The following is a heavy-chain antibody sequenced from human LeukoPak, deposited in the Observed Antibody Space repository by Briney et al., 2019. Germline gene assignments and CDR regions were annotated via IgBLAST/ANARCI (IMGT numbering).Heavy chain of an antibody. J-gene: IGHJ4*02. CDR2: NNNSGRS. CDR3: ARGPAVGATVY. D-gene: IGHD1-26*01. Sequence: SETLSLTCAVYGGSLSAYYWSWIRQSPGKGLEWIGENNNSGRSKYNPSLKSRVTISLDTSKNQFSLTLRSVTAADTALYYCARGPAVGATVYWGQGPLVTVSS. V-gene: IGHV4-34*01. CDR1: GGSLSAYY.